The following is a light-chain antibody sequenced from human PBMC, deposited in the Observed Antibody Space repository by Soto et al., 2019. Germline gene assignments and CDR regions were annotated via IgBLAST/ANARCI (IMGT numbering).Light chain of an antibody. CDR3: SSFTSSNFVV. CDR2: DVS. Sequence: QSALTQPASVSGSPGQSITISCTGTNTDIGAYNYVSWYQEYPGQAPKLIIFDVSNRPSGVSNRFSGSKSGNTASLTISGLQAEDGAHYYCSSFTSSNFVVFGGGTKVTVL. J-gene: IGLJ2*01. V-gene: IGLV2-14*01. CDR1: NTDIGAYNY.